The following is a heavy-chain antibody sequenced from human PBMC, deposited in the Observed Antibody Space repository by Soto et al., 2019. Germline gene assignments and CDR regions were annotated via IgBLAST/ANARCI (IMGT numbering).Heavy chain of an antibody. V-gene: IGHV4-59*12. J-gene: IGHJ5*02. CDR1: GGSISGYY. CDR3: ARERPDGSRLDP. Sequence: PSETLSLTCTVSGGSISGYYWGWIRQPPGRGLECIGYIYYSGSSYYNPSLKSRVTISVDTSKNQFSLKLSSVTAADTAVYYCARERPDGSRLDPWGQGTLVTVSS. CDR2: IYYSGSS. D-gene: IGHD6-13*01.